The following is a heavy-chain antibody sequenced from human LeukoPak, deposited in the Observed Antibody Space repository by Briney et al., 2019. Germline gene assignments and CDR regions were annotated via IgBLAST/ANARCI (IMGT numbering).Heavy chain of an antibody. J-gene: IGHJ4*02. Sequence: GRSLRLSCAASGFTFDDYAMHWVRQAPGKGLEWVSGISWNSGSIGYADSVKGRFTISRDNAKNSLYLQMNSLRAEDTALYYCAKEDIGMGYLFDYWGQGTLVTVSS. CDR1: GFTFDDYA. V-gene: IGHV3-9*01. D-gene: IGHD2-15*01. CDR2: ISWNSGSI. CDR3: AKEDIGMGYLFDY.